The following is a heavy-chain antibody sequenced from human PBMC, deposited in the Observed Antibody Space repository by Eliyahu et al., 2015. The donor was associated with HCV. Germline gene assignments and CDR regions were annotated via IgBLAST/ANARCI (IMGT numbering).Heavy chain of an antibody. J-gene: IGHJ4*02. Sequence: EVQLVESGGGLVKPGGSLRLSCAASGFTFSSYTMNWVRQAPGKGLEWVSSISSSANHIYHADSVRGRFTISRDNAKNSLYLQMNSLKAEDTAVYYCAGSTVGYCNEGACYGDHWGQGTLVTVSS. CDR3: AGSTVGYCNEGACYGDH. CDR1: GFTFSSYT. D-gene: IGHD2-21*02. V-gene: IGHV3-21*01. CDR2: ISSSANHI.